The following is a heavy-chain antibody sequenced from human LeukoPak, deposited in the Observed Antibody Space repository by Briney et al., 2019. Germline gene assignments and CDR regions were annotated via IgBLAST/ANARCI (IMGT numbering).Heavy chain of an antibody. CDR1: GYTFTSLD. D-gene: IGHD6-19*01. J-gene: IGHJ4*01. V-gene: IGHV1-8*01. CDR3: AKVAGSADD. CDR2: MNPNSGFT. Sequence: GASVKVSCKASGYTFTSLDINWVRQATGQGLEWMGWMNPNSGFTGSAQKFQGRLTMTRDTSISTPYMELTSLTSEDTAMYYCAKVAGSADDWGQGTLVTVSS.